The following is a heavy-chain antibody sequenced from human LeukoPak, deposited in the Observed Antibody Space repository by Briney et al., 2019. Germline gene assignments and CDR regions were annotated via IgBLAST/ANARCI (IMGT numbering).Heavy chain of an antibody. Sequence: ASVKVSCKVSGYTLTESSMHWVRQAPGKGLEWMGRFDSEDGETIYAQKFQGRVTMTRDTSISTAYMELSRLRSDDTAVYYCVGCSSTGCSYFDYWGQGTLVTVSS. D-gene: IGHD2-2*01. CDR3: VGCSSTGCSYFDY. CDR2: FDSEDGET. CDR1: GYTLTESS. J-gene: IGHJ4*02. V-gene: IGHV1-24*01.